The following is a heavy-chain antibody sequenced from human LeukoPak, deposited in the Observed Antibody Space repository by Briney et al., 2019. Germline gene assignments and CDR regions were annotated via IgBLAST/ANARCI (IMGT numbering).Heavy chain of an antibody. J-gene: IGHJ4*02. V-gene: IGHV1-18*04. CDR2: ISAYNGNT. Sequence: ASVKVSCKASGYTFTGYYMHWVRQAPGQGLEWMGWISAYNGNTNYAQKLQGRVTMTTDTSTSTAYMELRSLRSDDTAVYYCARVESRYGVDYWGQGTLVTVSS. D-gene: IGHD5-18*01. CDR3: ARVESRYGVDY. CDR1: GYTFTGYY.